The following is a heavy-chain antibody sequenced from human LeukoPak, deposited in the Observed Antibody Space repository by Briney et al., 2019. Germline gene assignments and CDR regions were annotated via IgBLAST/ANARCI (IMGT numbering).Heavy chain of an antibody. CDR1: GFTFSSYW. CDR2: ISSSSSTI. CDR3: ARGDCTTTSCYLFDY. J-gene: IGHJ4*02. Sequence: GGSLRLSCAASGFTFSSYWMSWVRQAPGKGLDWVSSISSSSSTIYYADSVKGRFTISRDNAKNSLYLQMNSLRAEDTALYYCARGDCTTTSCYLFDYWGQGTLVTVSS. D-gene: IGHD2-2*01. V-gene: IGHV3-21*01.